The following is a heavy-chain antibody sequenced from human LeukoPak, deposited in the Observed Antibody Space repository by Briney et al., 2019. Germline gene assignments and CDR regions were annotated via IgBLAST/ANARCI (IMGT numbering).Heavy chain of an antibody. V-gene: IGHV5-51*01. Sequence: GESLKISCKTSGYSFTTYWIGWVRQMPGKGLEWMGIIYPGDSDTRYSPSFQGQVTISADKSISSAYLQWTSLKPSDTAIYYCARGGVDSTGSTNYFDYWGQGTLVTVSS. CDR1: GYSFTTYW. J-gene: IGHJ4*02. D-gene: IGHD3-22*01. CDR3: ARGGVDSTGSTNYFDY. CDR2: IYPGDSDT.